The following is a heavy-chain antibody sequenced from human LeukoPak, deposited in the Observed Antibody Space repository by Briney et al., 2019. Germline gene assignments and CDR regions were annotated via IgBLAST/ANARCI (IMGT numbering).Heavy chain of an antibody. CDR3: ARERSSSWYVFHI. V-gene: IGHV3-30*04. J-gene: IGHJ3*02. Sequence: GGSLRLSCAASGFTFSSYAMHCVRQAPGKGLEWVAVISYDGSNKYYADSVKGRFTISRDNSKNTLYLQMNSLRAEDTAVYYCARERSSSWYVFHIWGQGTMVTVSS. CDR1: GFTFSSYA. CDR2: ISYDGSNK. D-gene: IGHD6-13*01.